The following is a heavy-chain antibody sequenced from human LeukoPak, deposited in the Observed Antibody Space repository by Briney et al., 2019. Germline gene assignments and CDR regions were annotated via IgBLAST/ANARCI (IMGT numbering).Heavy chain of an antibody. V-gene: IGHV1-18*01. CDR1: GYTFTTYD. CDR2: ISSYNGNT. D-gene: IGHD3-10*01. J-gene: IGHJ6*02. Sequence: GASVKVSCKASGYTFTTYDISWVRQAPGQGGEWMGWISSYNGNTNYAQKIQGRVTMTTDTSTSTAYMELRGLRSDDTAVYYCARHRSGRYASGRSYYYGMDVWGQGTTVTVSS. CDR3: ARHRSGRYASGRSYYYGMDV.